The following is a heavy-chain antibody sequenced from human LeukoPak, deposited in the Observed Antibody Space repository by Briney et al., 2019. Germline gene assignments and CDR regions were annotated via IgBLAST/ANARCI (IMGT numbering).Heavy chain of an antibody. CDR2: ISSSSSYI. CDR3: ARDQECSGGSCYYYYYYMDV. J-gene: IGHJ6*03. V-gene: IGHV3-21*01. D-gene: IGHD2-15*01. CDR1: GFTFSSYS. Sequence: PGGSLRLSCAASGFTFSSYSMNWVRQAPGKGLEWVSSISSSSSYIYYADSVKGRFTISRDNAKNSLYLQMNSLRAEDTAVYYCARDQECSGGSCYYYYYYMDVWGKGTTVTVSS.